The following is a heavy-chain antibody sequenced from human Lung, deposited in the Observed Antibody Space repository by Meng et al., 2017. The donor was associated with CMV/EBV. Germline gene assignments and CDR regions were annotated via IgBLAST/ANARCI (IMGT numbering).Heavy chain of an antibody. CDR2: IYYSGST. CDR1: GGPVSSGSYS. CDR3: AREPGDFWGGYHGWFDP. D-gene: IGHD3-3*01. Sequence: SETLSSXXTVLGGPVSSGSYSWSWIRQPPGKGLEWIGYIYYSGSTNYNPSLKSRVTISVDTSKNQFSLKLSSVTAADTAVYYCAREPGDFWGGYHGWFDPWGRGXLVTVSS. J-gene: IGHJ5*02. V-gene: IGHV4-61*01.